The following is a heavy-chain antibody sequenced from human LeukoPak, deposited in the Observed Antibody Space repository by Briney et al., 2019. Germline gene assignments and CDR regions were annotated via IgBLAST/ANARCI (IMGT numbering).Heavy chain of an antibody. V-gene: IGHV3-7*01. D-gene: IGHD3-22*01. CDR1: GFAFSSYW. CDR2: IKRDESDT. CDR3: ARDANYYDSRGENYFNC. J-gene: IGHJ4*02. Sequence: PGGSLRLSCAASGFAFSSYWMRWVRQAPGKGLEWVANIKRDESDTYYVDSVKGRFTISRDNAKNSLYLQLNSLRAEDTAVYYCARDANYYDSRGENYFNCWGQGTLVTVSS.